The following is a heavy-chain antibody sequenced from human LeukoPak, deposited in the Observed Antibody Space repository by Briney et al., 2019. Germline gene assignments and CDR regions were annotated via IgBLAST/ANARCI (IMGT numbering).Heavy chain of an antibody. V-gene: IGHV1-2*04. Sequence: ASVKVSCKASGYTFTGYYMHWVRQAPGQGLEWMGWINPNSGGTNYAQKFQGWVTMTRDTSISTAYMELSRLRSDDTAVYYCARSRQGPYYGSGVGGNWFDPWGQGTLVTVSS. CDR1: GYTFTGYY. D-gene: IGHD3-10*01. CDR2: INPNSGGT. J-gene: IGHJ5*02. CDR3: ARSRQGPYYGSGVGGNWFDP.